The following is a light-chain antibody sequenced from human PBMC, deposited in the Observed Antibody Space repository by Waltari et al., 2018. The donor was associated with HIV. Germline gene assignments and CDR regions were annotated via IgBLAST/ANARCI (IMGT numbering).Light chain of an antibody. CDR2: DVS. Sequence: QSALTQPRSVSGSPGQSVTISCTGTSSAVGGYNYVPWYQQHPGKAPKLMIYDVSKRPSGVPDRFSGSKSGNTASLTISGLQAEDEADYYCCSYAGSYTLIFGTGTKVTVL. V-gene: IGLV2-11*01. CDR1: SSAVGGYNY. J-gene: IGLJ1*01. CDR3: CSYAGSYTLI.